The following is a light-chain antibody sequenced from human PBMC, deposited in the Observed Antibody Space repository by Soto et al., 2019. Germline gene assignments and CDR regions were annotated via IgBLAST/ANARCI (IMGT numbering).Light chain of an antibody. CDR1: QSISSW. CDR2: KAS. V-gene: IGKV1-5*03. Sequence: DIQMTQSPSTLSASVGDRVTITFRASQSISSWLAWYQQKPGKAPKLLIYKASSLESGVPSRFSGSGSGTEFTLTISSLQPDDFATYYCQQYNNYPWTFGQGTKVESK. CDR3: QQYNNYPWT. J-gene: IGKJ1*01.